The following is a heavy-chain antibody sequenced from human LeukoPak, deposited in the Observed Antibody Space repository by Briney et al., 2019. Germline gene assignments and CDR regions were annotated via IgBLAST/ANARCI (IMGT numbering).Heavy chain of an antibody. V-gene: IGHV4-59*01. CDR1: GGSISSYY. CDR2: IYYSGST. Sequence: SETLSLTCTVSGGSISSYYWSWIRQPPGKGLEWIGYIYYSGSTNYNPSLKSRVTISVDTSKNQFSLKLSSVTAADTAVYYCARVRFDTAMVEDIWGQGTIVTVSS. J-gene: IGHJ3*02. CDR3: ARVRFDTAMVEDI. D-gene: IGHD5-18*01.